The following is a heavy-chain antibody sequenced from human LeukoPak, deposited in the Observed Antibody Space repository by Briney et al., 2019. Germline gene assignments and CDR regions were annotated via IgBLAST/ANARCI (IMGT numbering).Heavy chain of an antibody. D-gene: IGHD1-14*01. J-gene: IGHJ4*02. CDR3: ARGITPGDY. Sequence: ASVKVSCKTSGYTFTGYYLHWVRQAPGQGLEWMGWISAYNGNTNYAQKLQGRVTMTTDTSTSTAYMELRSLRSDDTAVYYCARGITPGDYWGQGTLVTVSS. CDR1: GYTFTGYY. CDR2: ISAYNGNT. V-gene: IGHV1-18*04.